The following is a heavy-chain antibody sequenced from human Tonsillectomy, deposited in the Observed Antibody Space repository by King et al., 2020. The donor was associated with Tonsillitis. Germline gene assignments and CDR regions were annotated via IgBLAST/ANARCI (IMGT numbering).Heavy chain of an antibody. D-gene: IGHD2-2*01. Sequence: VQLVESGGGVVQPGRSLRLSCAASGFTFSSYGMHWVRQAPGKGLEWVAVIWSDGSNKYYADSVKGRFTISRANSKNTLYLQMNSLRAEDTAVYYCARDVVGYCSSTSCHHFDYWGQGTLVTVSS. CDR3: ARDVVGYCSSTSCHHFDY. V-gene: IGHV3-33*01. J-gene: IGHJ4*02. CDR1: GFTFSSYG. CDR2: IWSDGSNK.